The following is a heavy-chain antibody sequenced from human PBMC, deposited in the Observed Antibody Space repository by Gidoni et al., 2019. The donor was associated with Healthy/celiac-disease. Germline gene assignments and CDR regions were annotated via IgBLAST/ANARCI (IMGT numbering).Heavy chain of an antibody. V-gene: IGHV3-9*01. CDR3: AKSLDEGENDY. Sequence: EVQLVESGGGLVQPGRSLRLSCAASGFTFADYAMHWVRQAPGKGLEWVSGISWNSGSIGYADSVKGRFTISRDNAKNSLYLQMNSLRAEDTALYYCAKSLDEGENDYWGQGTLVTVSS. CDR1: GFTFADYA. J-gene: IGHJ4*02. D-gene: IGHD1-1*01. CDR2: ISWNSGSI.